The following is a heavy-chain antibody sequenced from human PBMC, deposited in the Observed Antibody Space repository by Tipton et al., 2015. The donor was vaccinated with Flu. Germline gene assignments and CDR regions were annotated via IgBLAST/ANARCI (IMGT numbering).Heavy chain of an antibody. CDR1: GFAFSTYW. V-gene: IGHV3-7*01. J-gene: IGHJ4*02. CDR3: ATLTGDDY. Sequence: SLRLSCAASGFAFSTYWILWVRQAPGKGLEWVANINEDGSATYYVDSVKGRFTISRDNARKSLFLQMNSLRAEDTAIYYCATLTGDDYWGQGIMVTVSS. D-gene: IGHD7-27*01. CDR2: INEDGSAT.